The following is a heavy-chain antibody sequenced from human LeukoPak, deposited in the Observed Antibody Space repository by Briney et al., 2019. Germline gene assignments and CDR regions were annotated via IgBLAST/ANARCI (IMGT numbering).Heavy chain of an antibody. Sequence: PSETLSLTCAVYGGSFSGYYWSWIRQPPGKGLEWIGEINHSGSTNYNPSLKSRVTISVDTSKNQFSLKLSSVTAADTAVYYCARVYVLRRTGGYYYYYYMDVWGKGATVTVSS. J-gene: IGHJ6*03. D-gene: IGHD2-8*01. V-gene: IGHV4-34*01. CDR1: GGSFSGYY. CDR3: ARVYVLRRTGGYYYYYYMDV. CDR2: INHSGST.